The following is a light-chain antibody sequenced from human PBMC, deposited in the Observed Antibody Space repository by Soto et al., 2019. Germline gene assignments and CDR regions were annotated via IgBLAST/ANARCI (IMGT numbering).Light chain of an antibody. CDR2: GAS. Sequence: ELVLTQSPATLSLSPGERANLSCRASQSVSSSSLAWYQQKPGQAPRLLIYGASSRATGIPDRFSGSGSGTDFTLTISRLEPEDFAVYYCQQYGSSRTFGQGTKGDIK. CDR3: QQYGSSRT. V-gene: IGKV3-20*01. J-gene: IGKJ1*01. CDR1: QSVSSSS.